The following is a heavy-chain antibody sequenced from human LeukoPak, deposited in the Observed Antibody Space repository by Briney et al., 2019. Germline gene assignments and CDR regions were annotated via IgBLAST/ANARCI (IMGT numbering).Heavy chain of an antibody. V-gene: IGHV1-46*01. CDR2: ISPSGGST. J-gene: IGHJ4*02. CDR3: ARSGYCSGGSCPGDY. CDR1: GYTFTSYG. D-gene: IGHD2-15*01. Sequence: ASVKVSCKASGYTFTSYGISWVRQAPGQGLEWMGIISPSGGSTGYAQKFQGRVTMTRDMSTRTDYMELSSLRSEDTAVYYCARSGYCSGGSCPGDYWGQGTLVTVSS.